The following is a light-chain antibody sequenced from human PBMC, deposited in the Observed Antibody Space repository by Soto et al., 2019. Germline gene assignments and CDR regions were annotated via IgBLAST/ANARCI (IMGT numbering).Light chain of an antibody. CDR1: QSVSSN. CDR2: GAS. CDR3: QQHNNWPLT. Sequence: EIVMTQSPATLSVSPGERATLSCRASQSVSSNLAWYQQKPGQPPRLLVYGASTRATGIPARFSCSGSGTQFTLTISRLQSEDFAVYYCQQHNNWPLTFGGGTKVEIK. J-gene: IGKJ4*01. V-gene: IGKV3-15*01.